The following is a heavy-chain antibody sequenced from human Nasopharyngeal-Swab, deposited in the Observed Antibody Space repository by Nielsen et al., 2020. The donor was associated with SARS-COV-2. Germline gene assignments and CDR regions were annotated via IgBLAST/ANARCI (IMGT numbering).Heavy chain of an antibody. CDR3: ARHGGSSWLNLDI. J-gene: IGHJ3*02. Sequence: KVSCKGSGYSFTSYWIGWVRQMPGKGLEWMGIIYPGDSDTRYSPSFQGQVTILADKSISTAYLQWSSLKASDTAMYYCARHGGSSWLNLDIWGQGTMVTVSS. CDR2: IYPGDSDT. V-gene: IGHV5-51*01. D-gene: IGHD6-13*01. CDR1: GYSFTSYW.